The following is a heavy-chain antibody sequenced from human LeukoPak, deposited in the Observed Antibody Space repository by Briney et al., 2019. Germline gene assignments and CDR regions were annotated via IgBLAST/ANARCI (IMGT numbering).Heavy chain of an antibody. J-gene: IGHJ4*02. Sequence: GGSLRLSCAGSGFTFRSPWMRWVRQAPGKGLERVASVGQDGSEKYYVDSVKGRFTISRDNAKNSLYLQMNRLRDDDTAVYYCATESSSSGAYWGQGILVTVSS. V-gene: IGHV3-7*01. CDR3: ATESSSSGAY. CDR2: VGQDGSEK. CDR1: GFTFRSPW. D-gene: IGHD2-8*02.